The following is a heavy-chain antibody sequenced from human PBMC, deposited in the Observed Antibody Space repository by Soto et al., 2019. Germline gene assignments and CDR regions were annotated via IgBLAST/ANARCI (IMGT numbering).Heavy chain of an antibody. Sequence: GSLILSSSSSDFTFSSYPMHSVPQAPGRGLEYVSAISSNGGSTYYADSVKGRFTISRDNSKNTLYLQMSSLRAEDTAVYYCVKEEGTSHDFWSDLSYYYYGTDVSCQGTTPTVAS. V-gene: IGHV3-64D*06. CDR3: VKEEGTSHDFWSDLSYYYYGTDV. D-gene: IGHD3-3*01. CDR1: DFTFSSYP. CDR2: ISSNGGST. J-gene: IGHJ6*02.